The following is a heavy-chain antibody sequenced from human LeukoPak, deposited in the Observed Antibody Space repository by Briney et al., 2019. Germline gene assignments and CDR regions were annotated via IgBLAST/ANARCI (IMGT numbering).Heavy chain of an antibody. V-gene: IGHV3-11*06. D-gene: IGHD1-1*01. Sequence: GGSLRLSCAASGFTFSDYYMSWIRQAPGKGLEWVSYISSSSCTSYADSVKGRFTNYRDNAKNSLYLQMNSLRAEDTAVYYCARDSSTTGTTHDAFDIWGQGTMVTVSS. CDR3: ARDSSTTGTTHDAFDI. J-gene: IGHJ3*02. CDR1: GFTFSDYY. CDR2: ISSSSCT.